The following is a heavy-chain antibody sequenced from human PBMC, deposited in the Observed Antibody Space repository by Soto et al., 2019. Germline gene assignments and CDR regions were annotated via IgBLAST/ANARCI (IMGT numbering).Heavy chain of an antibody. CDR3: ARLIPSKTTAVDY. V-gene: IGHV4-59*08. Sequence: TSETLSLTCTVSGGSISSYYWSWIRQPPGKGLEWIGYIYYSGSTNYNPSLKSRVTISVDTSKNQSSLKLSSVTAADTAVYYCARLIPSKTTAVDYWGQGTLVTVSS. J-gene: IGHJ4*02. CDR2: IYYSGST. CDR1: GGSISSYY. D-gene: IGHD4-17*01.